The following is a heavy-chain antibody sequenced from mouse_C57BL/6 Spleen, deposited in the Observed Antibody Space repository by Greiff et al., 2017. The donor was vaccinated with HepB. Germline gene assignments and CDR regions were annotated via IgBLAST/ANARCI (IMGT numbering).Heavy chain of an antibody. V-gene: IGHV1-22*01. CDR3: ARDGYDVPWFAY. D-gene: IGHD2-2*01. J-gene: IGHJ3*01. CDR2: INPNNGGT. CDR1: GYTFTDYN. Sequence: VQLKQSGPELVKPGASVKMSCKASGYTFTDYNMHWVKQSHGKSLEWIGYINPNNGGTSYNQKFKGKATLTVNKSSSTAYMELRSLTSEDSAVYYCARDGYDVPWFAYWGQGTLVTVSA.